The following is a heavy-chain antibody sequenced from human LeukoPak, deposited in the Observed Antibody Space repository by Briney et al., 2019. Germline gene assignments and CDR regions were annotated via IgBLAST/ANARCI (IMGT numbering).Heavy chain of an antibody. CDR1: GGSISSGSYY. CDR2: IYHSGST. CDR3: ARKNVVVVAATLLNYFDY. D-gene: IGHD2-15*01. V-gene: IGHV4-39*06. J-gene: IGHJ4*02. Sequence: SETLSLTCTVSGGSISSGSYYWSWIRQPAGKGLEWIGSIYHSGSTYYNPSLKSRVTISVDTSKNQFPLKLSSVTAADTAVYYCARKNVVVVAATLLNYFDYWGQGTLVTVSS.